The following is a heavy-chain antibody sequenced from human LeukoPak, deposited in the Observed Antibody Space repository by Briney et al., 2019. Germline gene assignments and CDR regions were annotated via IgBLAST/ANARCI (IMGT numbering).Heavy chain of an antibody. CDR1: GFTFSGYV. CDR3: ARGPQFSGPGWFDP. V-gene: IGHV3-21*01. CDR2: ITFSSSHI. D-gene: IGHD3-10*01. Sequence: PGGSLRLSCAASGFTFSGYVMTWVRQAPGKGLESVSSITFSSSHIYYADSVKGRFTISRDNTKDSLYLQMNSLRAEDTAIYYCARGPQFSGPGWFDPWGQGTLVTVSS. J-gene: IGHJ5*02.